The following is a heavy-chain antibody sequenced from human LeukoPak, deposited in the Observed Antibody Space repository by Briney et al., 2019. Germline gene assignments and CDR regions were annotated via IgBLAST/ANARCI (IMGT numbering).Heavy chain of an antibody. J-gene: IGHJ4*02. V-gene: IGHV1-2*02. Sequence: ASVKVSCKASGNTFTGYYMHWVRQAPGQGLEWMGWINPNSGGTNYAQKFQGRVTMTRDTSISTAYMELSRLRSDDTAVYYCAIGYYGSGSYYRRWGQGTLVTVSS. CDR2: INPNSGGT. CDR3: AIGYYGSGSYYRR. D-gene: IGHD3-10*01. CDR1: GNTFTGYY.